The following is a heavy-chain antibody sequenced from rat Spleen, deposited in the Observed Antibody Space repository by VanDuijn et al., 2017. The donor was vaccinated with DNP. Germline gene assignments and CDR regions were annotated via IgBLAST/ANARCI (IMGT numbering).Heavy chain of an antibody. CDR3: ARHAYGGYDF. V-gene: IGHV5S13*01. CDR2: MSPTTRSS. CDR1: GFTFSKYG. Sequence: EVQLVESGGGLVQPGRSLKLSCAASGFTFSKYGMAWVRQAPTKGLEWVACMSPTTRSSYYRDSVKGRFTVSRDDAKSTLYLQMNSLRSEDMATYYCARHAYGGYDFWGPGTMVTVSS. J-gene: IGHJ1*01. D-gene: IGHD1-11*01.